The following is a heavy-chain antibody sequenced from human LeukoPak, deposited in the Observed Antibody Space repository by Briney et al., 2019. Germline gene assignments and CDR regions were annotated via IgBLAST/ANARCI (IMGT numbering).Heavy chain of an antibody. J-gene: IGHJ4*02. CDR3: AGYYCSSGTCRKYLDY. CDR1: GFTFSNYP. Sequence: PGGSLRLSCAASGFTFSNYPMMWIRQAPGKGLEWVSGISGIGDNTKYADSVKGRFTISRDNSKNTLFLQMSSLRAEDTAVYYCAGYYCSSGTCRKYLDYWGQGTLVTVSS. V-gene: IGHV3-23*01. CDR2: ISGIGDNT. D-gene: IGHD2-15*01.